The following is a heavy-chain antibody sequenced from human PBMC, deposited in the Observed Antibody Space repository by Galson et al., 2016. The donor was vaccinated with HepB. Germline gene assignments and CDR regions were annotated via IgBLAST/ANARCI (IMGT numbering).Heavy chain of an antibody. J-gene: IGHJ4*02. V-gene: IGHV3-11*01. Sequence: SLRLSCAASGFTLSDSYMAWIRLAPGKGLEWISYISSNSGGGAIYYADSVQGRFTISRDNAKNSLSLQMNSLTAEDTAVYYCARGVGFYTWGQGTLVAVSS. CDR3: ARGVGFYT. CDR1: GFTLSDSY. CDR2: ISSNSGGGAI. D-gene: IGHD3-3*01.